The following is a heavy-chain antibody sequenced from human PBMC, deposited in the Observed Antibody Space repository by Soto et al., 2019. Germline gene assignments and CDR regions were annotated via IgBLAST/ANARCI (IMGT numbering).Heavy chain of an antibody. J-gene: IGHJ4*02. CDR3: AKVPYYYDSSGYYYFDY. Sequence: GGSLGLSCAASGFTFRSYGMHWVRQAPGKGLEWVAVILYDGSNKYYADSVKGRFTISRDNSKNTLYLQMNSLRAEDTAVYYCAKVPYYYDSSGYYYFDYGGQGTLVTVSS. V-gene: IGHV3-30*18. CDR1: GFTFRSYG. CDR2: ILYDGSNK. D-gene: IGHD3-22*01.